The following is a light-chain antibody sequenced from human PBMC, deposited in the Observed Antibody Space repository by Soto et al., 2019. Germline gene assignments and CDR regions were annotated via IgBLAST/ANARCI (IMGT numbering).Light chain of an antibody. CDR2: DAS. J-gene: IGKJ1*01. V-gene: IGKV3-11*01. CDR3: QQRSNWPA. Sequence: EIVLTQSPATLSLSPGERGTLSCRASQSVSSYLAWYQQKPGQAPRRRIYDASNRATGIPARFSGSGSGTDFTLTISSLEPEDFAVYYCQQRSNWPAFGQGTKVDIK. CDR1: QSVSSY.